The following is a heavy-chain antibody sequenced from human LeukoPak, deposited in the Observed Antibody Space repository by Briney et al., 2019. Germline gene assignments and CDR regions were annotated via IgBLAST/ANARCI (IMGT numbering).Heavy chain of an antibody. CDR3: ARLWFGEGHMDV. CDR2: IYPADSDT. Sequence: GESLKISCRVSGYSFTSYWIGWVRQMPGKGLEWMGIIYPADSDTTYSPSFQGQVTISADKSISTAYLQWSSLKASDTAMYYCARLWFGEGHMDVWGKGTTVTISS. CDR1: GYSFTSYW. V-gene: IGHV5-51*01. J-gene: IGHJ6*03. D-gene: IGHD3-10*01.